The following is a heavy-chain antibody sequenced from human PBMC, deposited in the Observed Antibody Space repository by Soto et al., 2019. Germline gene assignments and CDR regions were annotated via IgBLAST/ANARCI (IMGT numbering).Heavy chain of an antibody. D-gene: IGHD4-4*01. J-gene: IGHJ4*02. CDR2: ISSSSSYI. CDR3: ARGRYSNPSGANYFDY. V-gene: IGHV3-21*01. CDR1: GFTFSSYS. Sequence: GGSLRLSCAASGFTFSSYSMNWVRQAPGKGLEWVSSISSSSSYIYYADSVKGRFTISSDNAKNSLYLQMNSLRAEDTAVYYCARGRYSNPSGANYFDYWGQGTLVTVSS.